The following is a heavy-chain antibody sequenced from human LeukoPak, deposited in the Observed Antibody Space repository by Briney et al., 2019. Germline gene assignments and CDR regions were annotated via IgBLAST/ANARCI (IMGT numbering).Heavy chain of an antibody. CDR1: GYTFTSYD. V-gene: IGHV1-8*02. CDR2: MNPNSGNT. Sequence: VSVNVSCKASGYTFTSYDINWVRQATGQGLEWMGWMNPNSGNTGYAQKFQGRVTMTRNTSISTAYMELSSLRSEDTAVYYCARGSDIVAVPAAINWFDPWGQGTLVTVSS. CDR3: ARGSDIVAVPAAINWFDP. D-gene: IGHD2-2*01. J-gene: IGHJ5*02.